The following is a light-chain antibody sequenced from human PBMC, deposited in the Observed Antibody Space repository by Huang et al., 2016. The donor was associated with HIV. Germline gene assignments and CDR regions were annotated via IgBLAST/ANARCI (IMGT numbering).Light chain of an antibody. Sequence: LSCRASQSVSSSYLAWYQQKPGQAPRLLIYGASSRATGISDRFSGSGSGTDFTLTISRLEPEDFAVYYCQQYGSSPPLTFGGGTKVEIK. CDR1: QSVSSSY. CDR2: GAS. CDR3: QQYGSSPPLT. V-gene: IGKV3-20*01. J-gene: IGKJ4*01.